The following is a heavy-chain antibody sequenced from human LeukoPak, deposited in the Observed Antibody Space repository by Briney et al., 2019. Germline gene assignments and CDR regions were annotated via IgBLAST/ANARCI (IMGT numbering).Heavy chain of an antibody. D-gene: IGHD5-12*01. J-gene: IGHJ6*02. Sequence: SETLSLTCTVSGGSLSSGSYYWSWIRQPAGKGLEWIGCIYTSGSTIYNPSLKSPVTISVDTSKNQFSLKLSSVTAADTAEYYCARDRGVATDYYYYCGMDVWGQGTTVTVSS. CDR3: ARDRGVATDYYYYCGMDV. CDR2: IYTSGST. CDR1: GGSLSSGSYY. V-gene: IGHV4-61*02.